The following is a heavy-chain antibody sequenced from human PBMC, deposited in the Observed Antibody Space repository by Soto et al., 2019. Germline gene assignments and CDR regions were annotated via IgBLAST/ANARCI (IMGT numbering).Heavy chain of an antibody. CDR2: VYSRGRS. V-gene: IGHV4-39*01. CDR3: VIQRATAITQAYFDY. CDR1: GGSVTNSSYY. Sequence: SETLSLTCTVSGGSVTNSSYYWGWIRQSPGKGLEWIGSVYSRGRSFSKSSVKSRVTISVDTSKNQFSLNLNSVTASDTAVYFCVIQRATAITQAYFDYWGPGALITVSS. D-gene: IGHD1-20*01. J-gene: IGHJ4*02.